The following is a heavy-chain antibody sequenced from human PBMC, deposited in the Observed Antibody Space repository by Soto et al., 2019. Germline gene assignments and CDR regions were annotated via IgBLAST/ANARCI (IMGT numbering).Heavy chain of an antibody. CDR3: ARDGSEGSGEIGYYYYMDV. Sequence: EVQLVESGGGLVQPGGSLRLSCTTSGFTFSSYTMNWVRQAPGKGLEWVSSITSSGSSIYYGDSVRGRFTISRDNANGKNSLYLQMNSLRVVDTAVYYCARDGSEGSGEIGYYYYMDVWGTGTTVTVSS. J-gene: IGHJ6*03. D-gene: IGHD2-15*01. V-gene: IGHV3-21*01. CDR2: ITSSGSSI. CDR1: GFTFSSYT.